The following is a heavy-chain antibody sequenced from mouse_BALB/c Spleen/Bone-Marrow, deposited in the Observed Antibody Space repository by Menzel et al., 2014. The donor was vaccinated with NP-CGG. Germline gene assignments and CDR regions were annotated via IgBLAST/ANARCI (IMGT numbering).Heavy chain of an antibody. CDR2: INPSTGYT. V-gene: IGHV1-7*01. J-gene: IGHJ4*01. D-gene: IGHD1-1*01. CDR3: ARQITTVDYAMDY. Sequence: QVQLQQSGAELAKPGASVKMSCKASGYTFTSYWMHWVKQRPGQGLEWIGYINPSTGYTEYNQKFKDKATLTADTSSSTAYMQLSSLTSEDSAVYYCARQITTVDYAMDYWGQGATITVSS. CDR1: GYTFTSYW.